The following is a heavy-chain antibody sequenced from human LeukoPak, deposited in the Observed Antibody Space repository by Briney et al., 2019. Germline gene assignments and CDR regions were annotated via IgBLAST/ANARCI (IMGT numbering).Heavy chain of an antibody. CDR3: ARLSDYGYYFDY. J-gene: IGHJ4*02. CDR1: GYSFTSYW. Sequence: GESLKISCKGSGYSFTSYWIGWVRQMPGKGLEWIRIIYPGDSDTRYSPPFQGQVSISADKSISTAYLQWSSLKASDTAMYYCARLSDYGYYFDYWGQGTLVTVSS. D-gene: IGHD4/OR15-4a*01. CDR2: IYPGDSDT. V-gene: IGHV5-51*01.